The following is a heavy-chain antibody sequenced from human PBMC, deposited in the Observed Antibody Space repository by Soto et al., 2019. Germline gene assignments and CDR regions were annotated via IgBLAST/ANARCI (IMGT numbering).Heavy chain of an antibody. CDR1: GFTFSSYA. J-gene: IGHJ3*02. CDR3: ARDQDRMTTVVWGAFDI. CDR2: ISYDGSNK. D-gene: IGHD4-17*01. V-gene: IGHV3-30-3*01. Sequence: GGSLRLSCAASGFTFSSYAMHWVRQAPGKGLEWVAVISYDGSNKYYADSVKGRFTISRDSSKNTLYLQMNSLRAEDTAVYYCARDQDRMTTVVWGAFDIWGQGTMVTVSS.